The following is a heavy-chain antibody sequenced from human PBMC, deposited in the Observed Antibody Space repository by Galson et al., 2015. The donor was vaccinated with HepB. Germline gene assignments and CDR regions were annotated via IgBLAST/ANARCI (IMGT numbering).Heavy chain of an antibody. J-gene: IGHJ6*02. CDR1: GFTFSSYW. D-gene: IGHD2/OR15-2a*01. V-gene: IGHV3-7*03. CDR2: IKQDGSEK. CDR3: ARVAKGSRYYYYGMDV. Sequence: SLRLSCAASGFTFSSYWMSWVRQAPGKGLEWVANIKQDGSEKYYVDSVKGRFTISRDNAKNSLYLQMNSLRAEDTAVYYCARVAKGSRYYYYGMDVWGQGTTVTVSS.